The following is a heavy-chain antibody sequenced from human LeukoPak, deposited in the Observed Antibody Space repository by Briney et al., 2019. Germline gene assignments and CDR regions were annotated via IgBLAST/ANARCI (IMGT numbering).Heavy chain of an antibody. J-gene: IGHJ4*02. V-gene: IGHV1-46*01. CDR1: GYTFTRYY. D-gene: IGHD4-17*01. CDR2: INPSGGST. Sequence: ASVKVSCKASGYTFTRYYIHWVRQAPGHGLEWMGIINPSGGSTIYAQKFQGRLTITRDTSASTVYMDLSSLKSEDMAVYYCARSGGSRGTVTPPGDFWGQGTLVTVSS. CDR3: ARSGGSRGTVTPPGDF.